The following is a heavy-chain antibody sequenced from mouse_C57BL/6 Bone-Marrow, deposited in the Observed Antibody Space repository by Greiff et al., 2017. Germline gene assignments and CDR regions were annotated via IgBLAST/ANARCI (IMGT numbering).Heavy chain of an antibody. CDR1: GYTFTSYW. CDR3: ASSGGYLLAWFAY. J-gene: IGHJ3*01. D-gene: IGHD2-2*01. CDR2: IYPGSGST. Sequence: QVQLQQPGAELVKPGASVKMSCKASGYTFTSYWITWVQQRPGQGLEWIGDIYPGSGSTKYNEKFKSKATLTVDTYSSTAYMQLSSLKSDDSAVYYCASSGGYLLAWFAYWGQGTLVTVSA. V-gene: IGHV1-55*01.